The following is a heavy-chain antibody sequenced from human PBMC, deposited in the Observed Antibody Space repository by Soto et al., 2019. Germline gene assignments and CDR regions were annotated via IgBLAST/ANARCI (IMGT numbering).Heavy chain of an antibody. CDR3: ARYCSSTSCSADYYYYGMDV. V-gene: IGHV3-21*01. CDR2: ISSSSSYI. D-gene: IGHD2-2*01. J-gene: IGHJ6*02. Sequence: GGSLRLSCAASGFTFSSYSMNWVRQAPGKGLEWVSSISSSSSYIYYADSVKGRFTISRDNAKNSLYLQMNSLRAEDTAVYYCARYCSSTSCSADYYYYGMDVWGQGTTVTVSS. CDR1: GFTFSSYS.